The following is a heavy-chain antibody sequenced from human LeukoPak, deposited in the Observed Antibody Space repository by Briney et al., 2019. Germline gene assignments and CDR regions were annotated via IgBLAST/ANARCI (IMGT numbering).Heavy chain of an antibody. CDR3: ARGGLLWFGELSNNWFDP. CDR1: GGSISSYY. J-gene: IGHJ5*02. Sequence: SETLSLTCTVSGGSISSYYWSWIRQPAGKGLEWIGHIYYSGSTYYNPSLKSRVTISVDTSKNQFSLKLSSVTAADTAVYYCARGGLLWFGELSNNWFDPWGQGTLVTVSS. V-gene: IGHV4-59*01. D-gene: IGHD3-10*01. CDR2: IYYSGST.